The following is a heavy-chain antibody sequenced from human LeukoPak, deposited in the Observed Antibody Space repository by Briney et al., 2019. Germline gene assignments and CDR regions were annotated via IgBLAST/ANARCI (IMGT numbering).Heavy chain of an antibody. J-gene: IGHJ6*03. CDR2: ISGSGGST. Sequence: PGGSLRLSCAASGFTFSTYWMTWVRQSPGKGLEWVSAISGSGGSTYYADSVKGRFTISRDNSKNTLYLQMGSLRAEDTAVYYCARLNGLTLYYYYYYMDVWGKGTTVTVSS. CDR1: GFTFSTYW. V-gene: IGHV3-23*01. CDR3: ARLNGLTLYYYYYYMDV. D-gene: IGHD2-8*01.